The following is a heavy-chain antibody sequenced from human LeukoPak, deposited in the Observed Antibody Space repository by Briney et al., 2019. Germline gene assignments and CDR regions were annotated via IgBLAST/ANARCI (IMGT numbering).Heavy chain of an antibody. CDR3: ARLPIVVITTGGY. V-gene: IGHV3-53*01. D-gene: IGHD3-22*01. CDR2: IYSDGST. J-gene: IGHJ4*02. CDR1: GFTVSSNY. Sequence: GGSLRLSCAASGFTVSSNYMTWVRQAPGEGLEWLSVIYSDGSTYYADSVKGRFTILRDNSKNTLYLQMNSLRAEDTAVYYCARLPIVVITTGGYWGQGTLVTVSS.